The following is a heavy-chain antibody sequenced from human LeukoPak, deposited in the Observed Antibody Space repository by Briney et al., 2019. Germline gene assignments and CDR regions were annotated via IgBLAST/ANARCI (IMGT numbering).Heavy chain of an antibody. CDR2: IYPYDSDT. V-gene: IGHV5-51*01. CDR1: GYRFTSSW. J-gene: IGHJ4*02. D-gene: IGHD5-24*01. CDR3: AKQGDGSFDS. Sequence: GESLKISCKGSGYRFTSSWIGWVRLMPGKGLEWMGIIYPYDSDTRYSPSFEGQVTISADKSINTTYLQWSSLKTSDTAMYFCAKQGDGSFDSWGQGTLVTVSA.